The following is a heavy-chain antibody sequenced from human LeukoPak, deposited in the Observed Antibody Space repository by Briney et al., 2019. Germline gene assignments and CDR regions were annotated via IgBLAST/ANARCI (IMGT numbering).Heavy chain of an antibody. D-gene: IGHD3-22*01. Sequence: ASVKVSCTASGYTFTSYGISWVRQAPGQGLEWMGWISAYNGNTNYAQKLQGRVTMTTDTSTSTAYMELRSLRSDDTAVYYCARGSFSSGYYNYYYYYGMDVWGQGTTVTVSS. CDR3: ARGSFSSGYYNYYYYYGMDV. V-gene: IGHV1-18*01. CDR1: GYTFTSYG. CDR2: ISAYNGNT. J-gene: IGHJ6*02.